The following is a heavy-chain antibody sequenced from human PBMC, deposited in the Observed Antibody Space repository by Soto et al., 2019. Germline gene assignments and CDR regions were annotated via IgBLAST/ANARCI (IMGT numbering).Heavy chain of an antibody. D-gene: IGHD1-1*01. CDR2: IYWDDDE. V-gene: IGHV2-5*02. Sequence: QITLKESGPTLVKPTQTLTLTCTFSGFSLTTDAVGVGWIRQPPGKALEWLALIYWDDDERYSPALKSRLTIPKDASRNQVVLTLTNMDPADTATYYCAHVYWVAAGIRYYFDYWGQGTLVTVSS. J-gene: IGHJ4*02. CDR3: AHVYWVAAGIRYYFDY. CDR1: GFSLTTDAVG.